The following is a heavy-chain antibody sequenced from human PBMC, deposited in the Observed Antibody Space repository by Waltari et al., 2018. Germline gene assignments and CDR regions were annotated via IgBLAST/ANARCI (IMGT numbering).Heavy chain of an antibody. V-gene: IGHV4-39*07. CDR3: ARLDYYDSSGSYYFDY. CDR1: VGSISSSSYH. Sequence: QLQLQESGPGLVKPSETLSLTCTVSVGSISSSSYHWGWIRQPPGKGLGWIGSIYYSGSTYYNPSLKSRGTISVDTSKNQFSRKLSSVTAADTAVYYCARLDYYDSSGSYYFDYWGQGTLVTVSS. D-gene: IGHD3-22*01. J-gene: IGHJ4*02. CDR2: IYYSGST.